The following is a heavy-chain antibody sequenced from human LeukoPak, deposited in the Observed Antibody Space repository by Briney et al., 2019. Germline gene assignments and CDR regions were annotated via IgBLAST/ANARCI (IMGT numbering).Heavy chain of an antibody. D-gene: IGHD4-17*01. CDR2: VYHSGST. CDR3: ARDPQVYGDFDNWFDP. J-gene: IGHJ5*02. V-gene: IGHV4-4*02. Sequence: PSGTLSLTCTVSGGSISTSNWWSWVRQPPGKGLEWIGEVYHSGSTTYNSSLKSRLTMSIDKSKNHFSLNLSSVTAADTAVYYCARDPQVYGDFDNWFDPWGQGTLVTVSS. CDR1: GGSISTSNW.